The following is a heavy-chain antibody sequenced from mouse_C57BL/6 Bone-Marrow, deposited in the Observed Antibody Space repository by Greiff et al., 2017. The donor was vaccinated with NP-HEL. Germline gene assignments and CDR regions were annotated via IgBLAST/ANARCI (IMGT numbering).Heavy chain of an antibody. CDR3: TRSGAWFAY. D-gene: IGHD1-3*01. CDR2: ISSGGGYI. V-gene: IGHV5-9-1*02. CDR1: GFTFSSYA. Sequence: EVKVVESGEGLVKPGGSLKLSCAASGFTFSSYAMSWVRQTPEKRLEWVAYISSGGGYIYYADTVKGRFTISRDNARNTLYLQMSSLKSEDASMYYCTRSGAWFAYWGQGTLVTVSA. J-gene: IGHJ3*01.